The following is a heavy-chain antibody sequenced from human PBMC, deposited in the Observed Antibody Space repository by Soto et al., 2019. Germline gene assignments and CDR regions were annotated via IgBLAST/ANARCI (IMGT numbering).Heavy chain of an antibody. V-gene: IGHV3-11*01. Sequence: PWETLRLPCAASGFTFSDYYISWFRQAPEKGLEWVSYASGSGGVKLYADSVKGRFTISRDNAKNSLYLQLNSLSADDTAVYYCARLGSIGAAGTPVYWGQGTVVTVSS. CDR3: ARLGSIGAAGTPVY. D-gene: IGHD6-13*01. CDR2: ASGSGGVK. J-gene: IGHJ4*02. CDR1: GFTFSDYY.